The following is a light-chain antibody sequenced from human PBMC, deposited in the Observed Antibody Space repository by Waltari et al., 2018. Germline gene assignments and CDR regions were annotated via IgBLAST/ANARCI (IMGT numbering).Light chain of an antibody. J-gene: IGKJ1*01. CDR2: KAS. CDR3: QQYYTDWA. V-gene: IGKV1-5*03. CDR1: QRISYW. Sequence: DIQMTQYPSTLSASVGDRVTITCRASQRISYWLAWYQQKPGKAPKLLVYKASTLESGVPSRFSGSGSGTEFTLTISRLQPDDFATYYCQQYYTDWAFGQGTKVEIK.